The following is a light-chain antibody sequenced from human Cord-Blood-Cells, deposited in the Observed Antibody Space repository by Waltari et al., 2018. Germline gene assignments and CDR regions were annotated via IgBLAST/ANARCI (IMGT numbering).Light chain of an antibody. Sequence: SVLTQPPSVSGPPGQSVTISCTGRSSHIGAGYALHSYQQLPGTAPKLLIYGNSKRPSGVPDRFSGSKSGTSASLAITGLQAEDEADYYCQSYDSSLSAWVFGGGTKLTVL. J-gene: IGLJ3*02. CDR2: GNS. CDR3: QSYDSSLSAWV. CDR1: SSHIGAGYA. V-gene: IGLV1-40*01.